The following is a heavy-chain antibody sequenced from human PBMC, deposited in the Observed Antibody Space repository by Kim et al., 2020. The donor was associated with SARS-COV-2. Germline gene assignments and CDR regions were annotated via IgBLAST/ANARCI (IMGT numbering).Heavy chain of an antibody. V-gene: IGHV3-30*03. CDR3: ARPYSSSWSHFDY. J-gene: IGHJ4*02. D-gene: IGHD2-2*01. CDR1: GFTLSSYA. CDR2: TSGDGRTK. Sequence: GGSLRLSCAGSGFTLSSYAMYWVRQASGKGLEWVAVTSGDGRTKNYAYSVRGRFTISRDNSKNTLYLEMNSLTTGDTAMYYCARPYSSSWSHFDYWGQGTLVTVSS.